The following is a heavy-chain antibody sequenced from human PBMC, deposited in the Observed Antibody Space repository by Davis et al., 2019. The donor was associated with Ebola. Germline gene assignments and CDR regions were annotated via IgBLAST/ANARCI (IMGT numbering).Heavy chain of an antibody. V-gene: IGHV2-26*01. D-gene: IGHD6-19*01. CDR3: VHRRIAVSLDYGFDY. J-gene: IGHJ4*02. CDR1: GFSLSTARMG. CDR2: IFSNDEK. Sequence: SGPTLVKPTETLTLTCTVSGFSLSTARMGVSWIRQPPGKALEWLAHIFSNDEKSYSTSLKSRLTISKDTSKSQVVLTMTNMDPVDTATYDCVHRRIAVSLDYGFDYWGQGTKVTVSS.